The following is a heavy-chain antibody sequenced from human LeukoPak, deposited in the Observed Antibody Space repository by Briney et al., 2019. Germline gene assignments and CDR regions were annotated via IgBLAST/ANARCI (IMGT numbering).Heavy chain of an antibody. Sequence: SVKASCKASGYTFTGYSMHWVRQAPGQGLEWMGWITPNSGGPTYAQKLQGRVTMTRDQSITTAYMELSRLRSDDTAVYYVAFTYGSGSYCYYYYYGMDVWGQGTTVTVSS. CDR1: GYTFTGYS. D-gene: IGHD3-10*01. CDR3: AFTYGSGSYCYYYYYGMDV. J-gene: IGHJ6*02. V-gene: IGHV1-2*02. CDR2: ITPNSGGP.